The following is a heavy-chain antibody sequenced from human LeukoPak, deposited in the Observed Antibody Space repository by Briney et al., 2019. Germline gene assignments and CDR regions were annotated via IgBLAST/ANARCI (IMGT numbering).Heavy chain of an antibody. CDR3: ATDTYYYDSSAENWLDP. V-gene: IGHV3-23*01. CDR1: GFTFSSYA. Sequence: GGSLRLSCAASGFTFSSYAMSWVRQAPGKGLEWVSAISGSGGSTYYADSVKGRFTISRDNSKNTLYLQMNSLRAEDTAVYYCATDTYYYDSSAENWLDPWGQGTLVTVSS. D-gene: IGHD3-22*01. J-gene: IGHJ5*02. CDR2: ISGSGGST.